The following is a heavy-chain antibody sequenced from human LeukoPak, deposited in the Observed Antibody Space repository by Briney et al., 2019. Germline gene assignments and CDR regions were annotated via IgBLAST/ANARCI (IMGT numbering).Heavy chain of an antibody. Sequence: ASVKVSCKASGYTFIGYYMHWVRQAPGQGLEWMGRINPESGATNYAQKFQGRVTMTRATSISTAYMELSSLRSEDTAVYYCATVTGYYYGSGSYYNGPSWGQGTLVTVSS. D-gene: IGHD3-10*01. J-gene: IGHJ1*01. CDR3: ATVTGYYYGSGSYYNGPS. V-gene: IGHV1-2*06. CDR2: INPESGAT. CDR1: GYTFIGYY.